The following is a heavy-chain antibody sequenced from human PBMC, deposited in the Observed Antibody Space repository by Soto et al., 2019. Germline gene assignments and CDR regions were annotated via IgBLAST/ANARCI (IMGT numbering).Heavy chain of an antibody. V-gene: IGHV4-59*01. J-gene: IGHJ4*02. CDR1: GGSISSYY. CDR2: IYYSGST. CDR3: ARGAYDFWSGYYGFDY. D-gene: IGHD3-3*01. Sequence: SETLSLTCTVSGGSISSYYWSWIRQPPGKGLEWIGYIYYSGSTNYNPSLKSRVTISVDTSKNQFSLKLSSVTAADTAVYYCARGAYDFWSGYYGFDYWGQGTLVTVSS.